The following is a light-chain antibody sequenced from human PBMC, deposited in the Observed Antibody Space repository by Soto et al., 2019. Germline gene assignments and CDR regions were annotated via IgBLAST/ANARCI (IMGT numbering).Light chain of an antibody. V-gene: IGKV1-6*01. Sequence: ILMTQSPSSLSASVGDRVTITCRASQGIRNDLAWYQQKPGKAPKLLIYEASTLQSGVPSRFSGSYSGTDFTLTIGSLQPEDFATYYCLQDFKYPRTFGQGTKVDIK. CDR3: LQDFKYPRT. CDR1: QGIRND. CDR2: EAS. J-gene: IGKJ1*01.